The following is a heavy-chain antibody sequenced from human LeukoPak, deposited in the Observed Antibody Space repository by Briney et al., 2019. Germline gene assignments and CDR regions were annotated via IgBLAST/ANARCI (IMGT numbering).Heavy chain of an antibody. V-gene: IGHV3-30-3*01. D-gene: IGHD3-3*01. CDR3: ARDPIHYDFWSGYYSGAFDI. J-gene: IGHJ3*02. CDR1: GFTFSSYA. Sequence: GGSLRLSCAASGFTFSSYAMHWVRQAPGKGLEWVAVISYDGSNKYYADSVKGRFTISRDNSKNTLYLQMTSLRAEDTAVYYCARDPIHYDFWSGYYSGAFDIWGQGTMVTVSS. CDR2: ISYDGSNK.